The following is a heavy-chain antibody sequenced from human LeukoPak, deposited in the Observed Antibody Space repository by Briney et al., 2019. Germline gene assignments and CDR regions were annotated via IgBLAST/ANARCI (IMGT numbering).Heavy chain of an antibody. D-gene: IGHD2-2*01. J-gene: IGHJ4*02. CDR3: ARLLSYCSSTSCHFDY. Sequence: PSETLSLTCTVSGGSISSSNYYWGWFRQPPGKGLEWFGCIYYSGITYYNPSLKSRVTISVETSNNQFSLKLSSVTAADTAMYYCARLLSYCSSTSCHFDYWGQGALVTVSS. CDR2: IYYSGIT. CDR1: GGSISSSNYY. V-gene: IGHV4-39*01.